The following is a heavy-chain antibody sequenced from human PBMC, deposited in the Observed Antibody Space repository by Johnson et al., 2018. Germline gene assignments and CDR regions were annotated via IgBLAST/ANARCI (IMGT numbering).Heavy chain of an antibody. Sequence: VQLVQSGVGLVQPGRSLRLSCAASGFTIDEYAMHWVRQAPGKGLEWVSGISWIDGSTYYADSVKGRFTISRDNAKSSLYLQMNSRRAEDTAGYYCAGDESGSNYMDVWGEGTAVTVSS. J-gene: IGHJ6*03. V-gene: IGHV3-9*01. D-gene: IGHD1-26*01. CDR1: GFTIDEYA. CDR3: AGDESGSNYMDV. CDR2: ISWIDGST.